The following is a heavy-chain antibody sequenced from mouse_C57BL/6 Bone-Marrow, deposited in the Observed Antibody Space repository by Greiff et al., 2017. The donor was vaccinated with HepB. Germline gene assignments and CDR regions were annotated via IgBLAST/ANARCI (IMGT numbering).Heavy chain of an antibody. CDR3: TMGGNYYYFDY. V-gene: IGHV1-5*01. CDR2: IYPGNSDT. CDR1: GYTFTSYW. J-gene: IGHJ2*01. Sequence: EVQLQQSGTVLARPGASVKMSCKTSGYTFTSYWMHWVKQGTGQGLEWIGAIYPGNSDTSYNQKFKGKAKLTAVTSASTAYMELSSLTNEDSAVYYCTMGGNYYYFDYWGQGTTLTVSS. D-gene: IGHD2-1*01.